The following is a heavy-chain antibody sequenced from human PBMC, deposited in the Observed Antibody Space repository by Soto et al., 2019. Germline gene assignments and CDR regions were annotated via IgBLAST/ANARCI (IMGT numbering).Heavy chain of an antibody. CDR2: ISAYNGNT. V-gene: IGHV1-18*01. CDR1: GYTFTSYG. CDR3: ARGDPYSSDEYYYYYYGMDV. J-gene: IGHJ6*02. D-gene: IGHD6-25*01. Sequence: ASVKVSCKASGYTFTSYGISWVRQAPGQGLEWMGWISAYNGNTNYAQKLQGRVTMTTDTSTSTVYMELSSLRSEDTAVYYCARGDPYSSDEYYYYYYGMDVWGQGTTVTVSS.